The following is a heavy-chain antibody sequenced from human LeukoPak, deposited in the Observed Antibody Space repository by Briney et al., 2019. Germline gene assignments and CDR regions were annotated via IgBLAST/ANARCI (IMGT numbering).Heavy chain of an antibody. Sequence: PGGSLRLSCAASGFTFSNAWMSWIRQPPGKGLEWIGEINHSGSTNYNPSLKSRVTISVDTSKNQFSLKLSSVTAADTAVYYCARGKDYYDSRRDYNWFDPWGQGTLVTVSS. CDR2: INHSGST. CDR1: GFTFSNAW. J-gene: IGHJ5*02. CDR3: ARGKDYYDSRRDYNWFDP. D-gene: IGHD3-22*01. V-gene: IGHV4-34*01.